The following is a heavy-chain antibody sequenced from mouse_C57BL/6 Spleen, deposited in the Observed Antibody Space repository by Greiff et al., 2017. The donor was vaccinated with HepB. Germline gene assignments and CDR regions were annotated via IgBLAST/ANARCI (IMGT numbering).Heavy chain of an antibody. CDR1: GYAFTNYL. J-gene: IGHJ2*01. CDR3: ARDRGYGSPFDY. CDR2: INPGSGGT. Sequence: QVQLKQSGAELVRPGTSVKVSCKASGYAFTNYLIEWVKQRPGQGLEWIGVINPGSGGTNYNEKFKGKATLTADKSSSTAYMQLSSLTSEDSAVYFCARDRGYGSPFDYWGQGTTLTVSS. D-gene: IGHD1-1*01. V-gene: IGHV1-54*01.